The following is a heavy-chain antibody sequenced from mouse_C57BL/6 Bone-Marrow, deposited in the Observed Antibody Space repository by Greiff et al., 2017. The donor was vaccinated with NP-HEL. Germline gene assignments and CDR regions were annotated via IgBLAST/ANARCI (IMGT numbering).Heavy chain of an antibody. Sequence: VKLMESGPGILQSSPTLSLTCSFSGFSLSTSGMGVNWIRQPSGKGLEWLAHIYWDDDKRYNPSLKSRLTISKDTSRNQVFLKSTSVDTADTATYDCAGRGRYSWFAYWGQGTLVTVSA. CDR1: GFSLSTSGMG. CDR3: AGRGRYSWFAY. V-gene: IGHV8-12*01. D-gene: IGHD2-12*01. CDR2: IYWDDDK. J-gene: IGHJ3*01.